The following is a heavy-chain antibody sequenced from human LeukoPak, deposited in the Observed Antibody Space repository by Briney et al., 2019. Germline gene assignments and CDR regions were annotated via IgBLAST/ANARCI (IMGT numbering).Heavy chain of an antibody. CDR1: GGSFSGYY. CDR2: INHSGST. D-gene: IGHD3-3*01. V-gene: IGHV4-34*01. J-gene: IGHJ5*02. Sequence: SETLSLTCAVYGGSFSGYYWSWIRQPPGKGLEWIGEINHSGSTNYNPSLKSRVTMSVDTSKNQFSLKLSSVTAADTAVYYCARGLTISNWFDPWGQGTLVTVSS. CDR3: ARGLTISNWFDP.